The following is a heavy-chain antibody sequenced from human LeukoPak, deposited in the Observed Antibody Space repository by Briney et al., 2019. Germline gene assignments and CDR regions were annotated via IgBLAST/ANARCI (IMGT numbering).Heavy chain of an antibody. D-gene: IGHD3-16*02. Sequence: ASVKVSCKASGYTFTSYDINWVRQATGQGLEWMGWMNPNSGNTGYAQKFQGRVTMTRDTSISTAYMELSSLRSEDTAVYYCARASDYVWGSYRRPHFVFDYWGRGTLVTVSS. CDR2: MNPNSGNT. CDR3: ARASDYVWGSYRRPHFVFDY. V-gene: IGHV1-8*01. CDR1: GYTFTSYD. J-gene: IGHJ4*02.